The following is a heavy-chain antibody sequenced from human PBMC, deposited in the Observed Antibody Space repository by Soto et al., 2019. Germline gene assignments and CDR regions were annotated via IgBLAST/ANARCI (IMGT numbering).Heavy chain of an antibody. CDR3: VRENYYYGMDV. Sequence: DVQLVESGGTLVQPGGSLKLSCAASGFDASVNFMTWVRQAPGKGLEWVSSINNAGTTFYADSVKGRFTISRDDSKNTLFLQMNSLRVEDTAMYDCVRENYYYGMDVWGQGTAVTVSS. J-gene: IGHJ6*02. V-gene: IGHV3-66*01. CDR1: GFDASVNF. CDR2: INNAGTT.